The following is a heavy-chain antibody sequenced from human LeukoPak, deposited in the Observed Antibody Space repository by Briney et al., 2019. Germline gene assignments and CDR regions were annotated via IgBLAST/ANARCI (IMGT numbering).Heavy chain of an antibody. CDR1: GFTFSSYA. J-gene: IGHJ6*02. D-gene: IGHD3-10*01. CDR2: ISYDGSNK. CDR3: ARGEVVRGEVGEPSMDV. V-gene: IGHV3-30-3*01. Sequence: GGSLRLSCAASGFTFSSYAMHWVRQAPGKGLEWVAVISYDGSNKYYADSVKGRFTISRDNSKNTLYLQMNSLRAEDTAVYYCARGEVVRGEVGEPSMDVWGQGTTVTVSS.